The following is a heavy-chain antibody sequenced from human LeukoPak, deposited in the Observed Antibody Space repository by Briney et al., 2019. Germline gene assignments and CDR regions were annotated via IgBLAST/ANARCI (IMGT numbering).Heavy chain of an antibody. CDR1: GGSISSSSYY. J-gene: IGHJ4*02. Sequence: SSETLSLTCTVSGGSISSSSYYWGWIRQPPGKGLEWIGYIYYSGSTYYNPSLKSRVTMSVDTSKNQFSLKLSSVTAADTAVYYCARTGKDIAAAARGWGQVDYWGQGTLVTVSS. CDR3: ARTGKDIAAAARGWGQVDY. D-gene: IGHD6-13*01. V-gene: IGHV4-31*03. CDR2: IYYSGST.